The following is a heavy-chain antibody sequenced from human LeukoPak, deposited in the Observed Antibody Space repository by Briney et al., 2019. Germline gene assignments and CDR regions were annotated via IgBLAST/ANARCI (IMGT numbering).Heavy chain of an antibody. J-gene: IGHJ4*02. V-gene: IGHV4-61*01. D-gene: IGHD6-19*01. CDR3: ARHRASQWLVYYFDY. Sequence: PSETLSLTCTVSGGSVSSDIYYWSWIRQPPGEGLEWIGYVYYSGSTNYNPSLKSRVTISVDTSKNQFSLKLSSVTAADTAVYYCARHRASQWLVYYFDYWGQGTLVTVSS. CDR1: GGSVSSDIYY. CDR2: VYYSGST.